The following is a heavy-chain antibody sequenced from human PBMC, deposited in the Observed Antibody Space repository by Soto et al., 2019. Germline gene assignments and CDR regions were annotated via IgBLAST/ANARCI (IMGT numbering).Heavy chain of an antibody. CDR3: ARCVIVGAHED. V-gene: IGHV1-18*01. CDR1: GYTFTSYG. CDR2: ISAYNGNT. D-gene: IGHD1-26*01. Sequence: ASVKVSCKASGYTFTSYGISWVRQAPGQGLEWMGWISAYNGNTNYAQKFQGRVTITADTSTSTAYMELSSLRSEDTAVYYCARCVIVGAHEDWGQGTLVTVSS. J-gene: IGHJ4*02.